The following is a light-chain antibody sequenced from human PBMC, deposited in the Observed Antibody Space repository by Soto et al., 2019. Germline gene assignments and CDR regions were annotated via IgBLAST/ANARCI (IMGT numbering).Light chain of an antibody. CDR3: CSYTSATTYV. Sequence: QTVLTQPASLSASPGQSITIYRTGNSSDVGAYNYVSWYQQHHPGEAPIPIIYDVSHRPAGASNRFSGSKSGNTASLTISGLQPEDEADYFCCSYTSATTYVFGTGTKVTVL. CDR2: DVS. J-gene: IGLJ1*01. CDR1: SSDVGAYNY. V-gene: IGLV2-14*03.